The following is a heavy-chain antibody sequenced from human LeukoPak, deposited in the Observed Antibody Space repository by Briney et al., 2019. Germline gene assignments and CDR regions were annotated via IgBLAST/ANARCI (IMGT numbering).Heavy chain of an antibody. CDR2: INHSGST. J-gene: IGHJ1*01. V-gene: IGHV4-34*01. Sequence: PSETLSLTCAVYGGSFSGYYWSWIRQPPGKGLEWIGEINHSGSTNYNPSLKSRVTISVDTSKNQFSLKLSSVTAADTAVYYCARGPLRYFDWLPYAEYFQHWGRGTLVTVSS. CDR1: GGSFSGYY. D-gene: IGHD3-9*01. CDR3: ARGPLRYFDWLPYAEYFQH.